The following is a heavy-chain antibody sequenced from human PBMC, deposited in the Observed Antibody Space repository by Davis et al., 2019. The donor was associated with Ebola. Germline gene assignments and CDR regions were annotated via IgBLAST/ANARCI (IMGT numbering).Heavy chain of an antibody. CDR3: TRGQAIGSGSYDC. CDR2: MNPNSGNT. J-gene: IGHJ4*02. D-gene: IGHD1-26*01. V-gene: IGHV1-8*03. Sequence: ASVKVSCKASGYTFTSYDINWVRQATGQGLEWMGWMNPNSGNTGYAQKFQGRVTITRNTSISTAYMELRSLRSDDTAVYYCTRGQAIGSGSYDCWGQGTLVTVSS. CDR1: GYTFTSYD.